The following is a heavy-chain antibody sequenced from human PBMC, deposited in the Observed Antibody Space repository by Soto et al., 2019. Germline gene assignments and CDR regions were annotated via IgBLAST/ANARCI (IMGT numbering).Heavy chain of an antibody. V-gene: IGHV1-2*02. CDR1: GYTFTGYY. CDR2: INPNSGGT. D-gene: IGHD6-13*01. J-gene: IGHJ4*02. Sequence: EASVKVSCKASGYTFTGYYMHWVRQAPGQGLEWMGWINPNSGGTNYAQKFQGRVTMTRDTSISTAYMELSRLRSDDTAVYYCARVRLGIAGHPLYDYWGQGTLVTVSS. CDR3: ARVRLGIAGHPLYDY.